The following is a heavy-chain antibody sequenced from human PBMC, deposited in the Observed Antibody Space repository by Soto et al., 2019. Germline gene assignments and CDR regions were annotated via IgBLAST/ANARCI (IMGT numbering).Heavy chain of an antibody. CDR1: GFIFSTYS. D-gene: IGHD4-4*01. Sequence: EVQLVESGGGLVKPGGSLRLSCAASGFIFSTYSMNWVRQAPGKGLEWVSSISSRGSYKHYADSVKGRFTISRDNAKTSLYLQMNSLRAEDTDVYYCAREGFSNYNNYYFDYWGQGTLVTVSS. J-gene: IGHJ4*02. V-gene: IGHV3-21*01. CDR2: ISSRGSYK. CDR3: AREGFSNYNNYYFDY.